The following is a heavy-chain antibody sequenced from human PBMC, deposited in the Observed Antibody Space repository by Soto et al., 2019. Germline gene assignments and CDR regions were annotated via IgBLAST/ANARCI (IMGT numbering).Heavy chain of an antibody. CDR3: AKERAWGSSWGGNLVL. CDR1: GFSFSTYA. D-gene: IGHD6-13*01. CDR2: ISGSGATT. J-gene: IGHJ4*02. V-gene: IGHV3-23*01. Sequence: PGGSLRLSCAASGFSFSTYAMSWVRQAPGKGLEWVSAISGSGATTFYADSMKGRFTISRDNSRDTLYLKMNSLRAEDTAVYYCAKERAWGSSWGGNLVLWGQGTMVTVSS.